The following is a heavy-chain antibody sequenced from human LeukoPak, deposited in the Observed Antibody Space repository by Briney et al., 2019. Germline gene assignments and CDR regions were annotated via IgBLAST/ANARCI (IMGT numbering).Heavy chain of an antibody. CDR1: GYTFTSYG. V-gene: IGHV1-18*01. Sequence: GASVKVSCKASGYTFTSYGISWVRQAPGQGLEWMGWISAYNGNANYAQKLQGRVTMTTDTSTSTVYMELRSLRFDDTAVYYCARGGHRMYYYDSSVYRFDSWGQGTLVTVSS. CDR2: ISAYNGNA. J-gene: IGHJ4*02. D-gene: IGHD3-22*01. CDR3: ARGGHRMYYYDSSVYRFDS.